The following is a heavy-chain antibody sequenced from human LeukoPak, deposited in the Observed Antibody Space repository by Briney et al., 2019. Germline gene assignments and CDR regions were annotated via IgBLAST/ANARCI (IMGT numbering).Heavy chain of an antibody. J-gene: IGHJ4*02. D-gene: IGHD3-10*01. CDR2: ISGSGGST. Sequence: PGGSLRLSCAASGFTFSSYAMSWVRQAPGKGLEWVSAISGSGGSTYYADSVKGRFTISRDNSKNTLYLQMNSLRAEDTAVYYCAKGPGPYYYGSGSAFFDYWGQGTLVTVSS. CDR3: AKGPGPYYYGSGSAFFDY. CDR1: GFTFSSYA. V-gene: IGHV3-23*01.